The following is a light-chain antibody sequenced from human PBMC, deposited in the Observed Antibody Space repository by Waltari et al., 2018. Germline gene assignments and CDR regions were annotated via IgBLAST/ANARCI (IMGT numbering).Light chain of an antibody. CDR3: QQYNSRPRT. V-gene: IGKV3-15*01. Sequence: EIVMTQSPATLSVSPGERATLTCRASQSVSSNLAWYQHKPGQAPRPLIYGASTRATGIPARFSGSGSGTEFTLTISSLQSEDFAVYYCQQYNSRPRTFGQGTKVEIK. J-gene: IGKJ1*01. CDR2: GAS. CDR1: QSVSSN.